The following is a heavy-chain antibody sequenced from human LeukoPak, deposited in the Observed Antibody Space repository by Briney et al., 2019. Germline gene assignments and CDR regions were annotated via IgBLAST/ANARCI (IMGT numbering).Heavy chain of an antibody. CDR3: AKDFGYSSGWVDYYYYYGMDV. J-gene: IGHJ6*02. CDR2: ISWNSGSI. V-gene: IGHV3-9*01. D-gene: IGHD6-19*01. CDR1: GFTFDDYA. Sequence: GGSLRLSCAASGFTFDDYAMHWVRQAPGKGLEWVSGISWNSGSIGYADSVKGRFTISRDNAKDSLYLQMNSLRAEDTALYYCAKDFGYSSGWVDYYYYYGMDVWGQGTTVTVSS.